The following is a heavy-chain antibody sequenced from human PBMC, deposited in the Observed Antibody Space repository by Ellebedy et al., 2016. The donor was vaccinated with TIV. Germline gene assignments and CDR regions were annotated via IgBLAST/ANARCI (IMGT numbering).Heavy chain of an antibody. Sequence: ASVKVSCXASGYTFTSYGISWVRQAPGQGLEWMGWISAYNGNTNYAQKLQGRVTMTTDTSTSTAYMELSSLRSEDTAVYYCARDFPNSSSWLPDNYYYYGMDVWGQGTTVTVSS. CDR1: GYTFTSYG. J-gene: IGHJ6*02. CDR2: ISAYNGNT. CDR3: ARDFPNSSSWLPDNYYYYGMDV. D-gene: IGHD6-13*01. V-gene: IGHV1-18*01.